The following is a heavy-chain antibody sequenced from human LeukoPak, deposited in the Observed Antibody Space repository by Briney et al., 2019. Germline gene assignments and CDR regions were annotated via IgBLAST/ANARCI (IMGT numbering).Heavy chain of an antibody. Sequence: GGSLRLSLAASGFTHRSYPMSGVRPAPAKGLEGVSSICSRSTYTFYADSLKGGFTHSRDNAKHSLYLQMNSQRAEHTPVYYCAREAAFDMWGQGTMVTVSS. CDR3: AREAAFDM. CDR1: GFTHRSYP. V-gene: IGHV3-21*06. CDR2: ICSRSTYT. J-gene: IGHJ3*02.